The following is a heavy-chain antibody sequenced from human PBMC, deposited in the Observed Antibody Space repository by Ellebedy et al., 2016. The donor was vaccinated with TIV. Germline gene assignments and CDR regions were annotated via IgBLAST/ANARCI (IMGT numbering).Heavy chain of an antibody. Sequence: GESLKISCGGSGFTFRSSWMSWVRQAPGKGLEWVANINQDGSEMHYVDSVKGRFTIFRDNAKNSLYLRMNSLRVEDTAVYYCARGGMDVWGQGTTVTVSS. V-gene: IGHV3-7*04. J-gene: IGHJ6*02. CDR2: INQDGSEM. CDR1: GFTFRSSW. CDR3: ARGGMDV.